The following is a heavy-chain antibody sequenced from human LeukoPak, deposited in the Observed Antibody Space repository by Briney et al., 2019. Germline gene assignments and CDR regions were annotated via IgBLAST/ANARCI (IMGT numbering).Heavy chain of an antibody. CDR2: IGSDDKA. V-gene: IGHV3-23*01. J-gene: IGHJ6*01. CDR3: ARDLHYYVAIDV. D-gene: IGHD3-10*02. CDR1: GFTFSAYA. Sequence: PGGSLRLSCEASGFTFSAYAMTWVRQAPGKGLEWVSSIGSDDKAHYSESVKGRFAISRDNSKNTLFLQLHNLRLEDTALYYCARDLHYYVAIDVSGQGTTVTVSS.